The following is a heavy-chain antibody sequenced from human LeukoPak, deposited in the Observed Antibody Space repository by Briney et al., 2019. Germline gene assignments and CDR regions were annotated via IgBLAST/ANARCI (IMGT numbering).Heavy chain of an antibody. CDR1: GFTFSSYA. CDR3: ARDRYYYDSSGYHNDY. J-gene: IGHJ4*02. D-gene: IGHD3-22*01. Sequence: GGSLRLSCAASGFTFSSYAMHWVRQAPCKGLEWVAVISYDGSNKYYADSVKGRFTISRDNAKNSLYLQMNRLRAEDTAVYYCARDRYYYDSSGYHNDYWGQGTLVTVSS. V-gene: IGHV3-30*04. CDR2: ISYDGSNK.